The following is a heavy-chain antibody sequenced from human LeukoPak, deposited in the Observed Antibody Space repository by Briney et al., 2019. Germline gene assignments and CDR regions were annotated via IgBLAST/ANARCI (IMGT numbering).Heavy chain of an antibody. CDR3: ARPKYDRQPDDAFDI. Sequence: SETLSLTCTVSGGSISSSSYYWGWIRQPPGKGLEWIGSIYYSGSTYYNPSLKSRVTISVDTSKNQFSLKLSSVTAADTAVYYCARPKYDRQPDDAFDIWGQGTMVTVSS. J-gene: IGHJ3*02. CDR1: GGSISSSSYY. D-gene: IGHD3-16*01. V-gene: IGHV4-39*01. CDR2: IYYSGST.